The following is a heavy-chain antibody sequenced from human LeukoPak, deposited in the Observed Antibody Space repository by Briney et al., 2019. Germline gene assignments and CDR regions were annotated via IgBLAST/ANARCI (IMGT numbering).Heavy chain of an antibody. Sequence: GGSLRLSCAASGFTFSSCAMSWVRQAPGKGLEWVSAISGSGTNTYYADSVKGRFSISRDNSKNTLYLQMNSLRAEDTAVYYCAKQGVSSGYYSPFYYYYGMDVWGQGTTVTVSS. CDR3: AKQGVSSGYYSPFYYYYGMDV. CDR2: ISGSGTNT. CDR1: GFTFSSCA. D-gene: IGHD3-22*01. J-gene: IGHJ6*02. V-gene: IGHV3-23*01.